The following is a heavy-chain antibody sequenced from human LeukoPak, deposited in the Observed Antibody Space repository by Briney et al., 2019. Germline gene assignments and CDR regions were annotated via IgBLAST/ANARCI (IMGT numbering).Heavy chain of an antibody. J-gene: IGHJ5*02. CDR2: IIPIFGTA. Sequence: TVKVSCKASGGTFSSCAISWVRQAPGQGLEWMGRIIPIFGTANYAQKFQGRVTITTDESTSTAYMELSSLRSEDTAVYYCARDYGYNWNYGGGGWFDPWGQGTLVTVSS. CDR1: GGTFSSCA. V-gene: IGHV1-69*05. CDR3: ARDYGYNWNYGGGGWFDP. D-gene: IGHD1-7*01.